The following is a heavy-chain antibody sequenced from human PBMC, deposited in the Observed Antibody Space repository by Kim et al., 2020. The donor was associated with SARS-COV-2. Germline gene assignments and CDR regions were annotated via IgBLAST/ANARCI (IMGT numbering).Heavy chain of an antibody. CDR3: ARDGDLDRSGKDAVDI. D-gene: IGHD3-22*01. CDR1: GFTFSSYW. CDR2: IKQDGNQK. V-gene: IGHV3-7*01. Sequence: GGSLRLSCAASGFTFSSYWMTWVRQAPGKGLEWVANIKQDGNQKYYVDSVKGRFTISRDNAKNSLYLQMNSLRAEDTAVHDCARDGDLDRSGKDAVDIWG. J-gene: IGHJ3*02.